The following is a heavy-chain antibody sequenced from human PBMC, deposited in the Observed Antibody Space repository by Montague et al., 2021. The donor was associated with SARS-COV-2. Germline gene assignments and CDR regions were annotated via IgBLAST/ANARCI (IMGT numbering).Heavy chain of an antibody. J-gene: IGHJ3*02. D-gene: IGHD2-8*01. CDR3: ARVRRGRSLYEVAFDI. CDR2: INNSGST. V-gene: IGHV4-59*01. Sequence: SETLSLTCTVSGGSISRYSWTWVRQPPGKGLEWIGYINNSGSTNYNPSLTSRVTISVDTSKNQFSLKLSSVTAADTAVYYCARVRRGRSLYEVAFDIWGQGTLVTVSS. CDR1: GGSISRYS.